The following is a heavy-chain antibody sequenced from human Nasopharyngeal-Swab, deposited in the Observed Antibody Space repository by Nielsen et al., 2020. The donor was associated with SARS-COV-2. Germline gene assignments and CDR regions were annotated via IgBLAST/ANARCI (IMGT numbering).Heavy chain of an antibody. CDR3: AGMGYGSGSSTTKYYFDY. J-gene: IGHJ4*02. CDR1: GFTFSSYA. CDR2: ISGSGGST. D-gene: IGHD3-10*01. Sequence: GGSLRLSCAASGFTFSSYAMSWVRQAPGKGLEWVSAISGSGGSTYYADSVKGRFTISRDNSKNSLYLQMNSLRTEDTALYYCAGMGYGSGSSTTKYYFDYWGQGTLVTVSS. V-gene: IGHV3-23*01.